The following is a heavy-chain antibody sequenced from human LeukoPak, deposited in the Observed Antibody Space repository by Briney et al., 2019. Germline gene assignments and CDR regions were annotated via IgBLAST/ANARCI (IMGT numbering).Heavy chain of an antibody. D-gene: IGHD3-10*01. CDR3: AKAGGSGSYGLQYYYFMDV. V-gene: IGHV3-23*01. CDR1: GFTCSSYA. J-gene: IGHJ6*03. CDR2: ISGSGGST. Sequence: PGGSLRLSCAASGFTCSSYAMSWVRQAPGKGLEWVSAISGSGGSTYYADSVKGRFTISRDNSKNTLYLQMNSLRAEDTALYYCAKAGGSGSYGLQYYYFMDVWGKGTTVTVSS.